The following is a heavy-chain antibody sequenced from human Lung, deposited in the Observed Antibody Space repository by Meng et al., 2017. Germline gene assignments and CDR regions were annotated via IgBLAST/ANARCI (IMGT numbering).Heavy chain of an antibody. D-gene: IGHD3-9*01. V-gene: IGHV1-18*01. Sequence: QVQPAQSGAEVKKTRASVKVFCKASGYTFTSYGITWVRQAPGQGLEWMGWISAYNGNTNYAQKLQGRVTMTTDTSTSTAYTELRSLRSDDTAVYYCARLGLQTTGLNDCWGQGTLVTVSS. CDR2: ISAYNGNT. CDR3: ARLGLQTTGLNDC. CDR1: GYTFTSYG. J-gene: IGHJ4*02.